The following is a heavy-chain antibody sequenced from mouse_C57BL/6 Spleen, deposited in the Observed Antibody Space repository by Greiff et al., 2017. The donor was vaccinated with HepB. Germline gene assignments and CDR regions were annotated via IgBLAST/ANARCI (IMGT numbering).Heavy chain of an antibody. D-gene: IGHD1-2*01. Sequence: EVKLVESGGGLVKPGGSLKLSCAASGFTFSDYGMHWVRQAPEKGLEWVAYISSGSSTIYYADTVKGRFTISRDNAKNNLFLQMTSLRSEDTAMYYCARWLYYFDYWGQGTTLTVSS. CDR2: ISSGSSTI. CDR1: GFTFSDYG. J-gene: IGHJ2*01. CDR3: ARWLYYFDY. V-gene: IGHV5-17*01.